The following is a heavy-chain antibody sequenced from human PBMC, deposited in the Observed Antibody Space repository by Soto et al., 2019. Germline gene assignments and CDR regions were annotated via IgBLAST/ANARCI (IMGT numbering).Heavy chain of an antibody. CDR1: VFPFSTYG. Sequence: GGSLRLSFAASVFPFSTYGMQLVRQARGKGLEGRGAIWYDRSNKYYADSVKGRFTISRDKSKNTLYMQMNSLRAEETAVYYGARSIAVANYYYYGMEVGGQGTTVTVSS. J-gene: IGHJ6*02. D-gene: IGHD6-19*01. CDR3: ARSIAVANYYYYGMEV. V-gene: IGHV3-33*01. CDR2: IWYDRSNK.